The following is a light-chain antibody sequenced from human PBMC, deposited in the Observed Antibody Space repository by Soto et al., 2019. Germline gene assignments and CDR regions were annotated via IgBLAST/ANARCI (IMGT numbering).Light chain of an antibody. Sequence: EVVMTQSPVTLSVSPGERATLSCTASQSVNNNVAWYQQKPGHTPRLLIYSASIAATGTPARFSGSGSGSDFTLTISSLESEDFAVYYCQQYNKWPLTFGPATKVDIK. CDR2: SAS. V-gene: IGKV3-15*01. CDR3: QQYNKWPLT. J-gene: IGKJ3*01. CDR1: QSVNNN.